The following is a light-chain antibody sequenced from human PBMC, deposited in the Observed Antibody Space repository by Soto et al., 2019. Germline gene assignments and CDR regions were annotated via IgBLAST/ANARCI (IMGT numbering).Light chain of an antibody. CDR1: QSLVHSDGNTH. J-gene: IGKJ5*01. CDR2: EIS. CDR3: MQATQFPIT. Sequence: DIVMTQTPLSSPVTLGQPASISCKSSQSLVHSDGNTHLSWLHQRPGQPPRHLLYEISNRFSGVXDXFSGSGAGTDFTLTISGVEDEDVGVYYCMQATQFPITFGQGTRLEIK. V-gene: IGKV2-24*01.